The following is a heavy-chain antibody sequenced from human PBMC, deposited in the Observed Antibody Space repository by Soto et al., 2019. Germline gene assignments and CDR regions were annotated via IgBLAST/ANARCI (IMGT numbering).Heavy chain of an antibody. D-gene: IGHD5-18*01. J-gene: IGHJ4*02. CDR1: GGSFSGYY. Sequence: SETLSLTXAVYGGSFSGYYWSWIRQPPGKGLEWIGEINHSGSTNYNPSLKSRVTISVDTSKNQFSLKLSSVTAADTAVYYCALPGYSYGPFDYWGQGTLVTVSS. CDR2: INHSGST. V-gene: IGHV4-34*01. CDR3: ALPGYSYGPFDY.